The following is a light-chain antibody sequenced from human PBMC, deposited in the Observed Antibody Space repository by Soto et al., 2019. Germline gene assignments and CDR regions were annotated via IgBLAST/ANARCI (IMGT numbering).Light chain of an antibody. CDR3: QQLGNYPLT. V-gene: IGKV1-9*01. CDR2: AAS. J-gene: IGKJ5*01. Sequence: LLTQSPSSLSASVGDRVTITCRASQGISSYLAWYQQEPGKAPKLLIYAASTLQTGVPSRFSGSGSGTDFTLTISSLQPDDFATYYCQQLGNYPLTFGQGTRLEMK. CDR1: QGISSY.